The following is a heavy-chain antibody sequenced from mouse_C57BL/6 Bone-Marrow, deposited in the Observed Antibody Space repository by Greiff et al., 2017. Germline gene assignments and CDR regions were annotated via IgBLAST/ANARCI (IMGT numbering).Heavy chain of an antibody. CDR1: GYTFTSYG. J-gene: IGHJ1*03. CDR2: IYPRSGTT. Sequence: VKLQESGAELARPGASVKLSCKASGYTFTSYGISWVQQRTGQGLEWIGEIYPRSGTTYYNEKFKGKATLTDNKSSSTAYMELRSLTSEDSAVYFCARGYYGSSYVLYWYFDVWGTGTTVTVSS. CDR3: ARGYYGSSYVLYWYFDV. D-gene: IGHD1-1*01. V-gene: IGHV1-81*01.